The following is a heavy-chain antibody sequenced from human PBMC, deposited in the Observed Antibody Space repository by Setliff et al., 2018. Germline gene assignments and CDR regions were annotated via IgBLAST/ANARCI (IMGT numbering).Heavy chain of an antibody. CDR3: ARDHYDSSGYTDY. CDR2: MNPTSGNT. Sequence: ASVKVSCKASGYTFTSYDINWVRQATGQGLEWMGWMNPTSGNTGYAQKFQGRVTMTRNTSTSTAYMELRSLRSDDTAVYYCARDHYDSSGYTDYWGQGTLVTVSS. CDR1: GYTFTSYD. V-gene: IGHV1-8*01. D-gene: IGHD3-22*01. J-gene: IGHJ4*02.